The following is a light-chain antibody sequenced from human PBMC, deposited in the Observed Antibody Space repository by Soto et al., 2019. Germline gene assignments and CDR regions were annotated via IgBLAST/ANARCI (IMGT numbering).Light chain of an antibody. CDR2: GAS. Sequence: EIVLTQSPGTLSLSPGERATLSCRASQSVSSSYLAWYQHKPGQAPRLLIYGASSRATGIPDRFSGSGSGTDFTLTISRLEPEDVAVYYCQQYGSSPHTFGQGTKLEI. J-gene: IGKJ2*01. CDR3: QQYGSSPHT. V-gene: IGKV3-20*01. CDR1: QSVSSSY.